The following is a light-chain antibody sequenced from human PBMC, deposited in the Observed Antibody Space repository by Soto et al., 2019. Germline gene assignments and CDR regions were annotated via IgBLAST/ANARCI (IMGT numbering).Light chain of an antibody. CDR2: SDD. CDR1: NSNIGRYS. CDR3: AAWDDNLNGPL. J-gene: IGLJ3*02. Sequence: QAVVTQPPSLSGTPGQRVTISCSGSNSNIGRYSVNWCQHFPGTAPKILIYSDDERPSGVPDRFSGSKSGTSASLAISGLQSEDEAEYYCAAWDDNLNGPLFGGGTKLTVL. V-gene: IGLV1-44*01.